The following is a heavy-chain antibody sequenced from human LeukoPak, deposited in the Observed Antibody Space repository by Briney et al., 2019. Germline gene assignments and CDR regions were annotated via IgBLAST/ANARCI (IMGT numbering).Heavy chain of an antibody. CDR3: ARLPIRHRKDGSSSWDGYYYYYYGMDV. Sequence: SETLSLTCTVSAGSIRSYHWNWIRQPPGKGLEWIGYVYYTGSSNYNPSLKSRVTISVDTSKNQFSLKLSSVTAADTAVYYCARLPIRHRKDGSSSWDGYYYYYYGMDVWGQGTTVTVSS. V-gene: IGHV4-59*08. J-gene: IGHJ6*02. CDR2: VYYTGSS. CDR1: AGSIRSYH. D-gene: IGHD6-13*01.